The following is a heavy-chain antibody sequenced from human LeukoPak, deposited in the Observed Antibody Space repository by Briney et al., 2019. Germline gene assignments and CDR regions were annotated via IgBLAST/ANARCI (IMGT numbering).Heavy chain of an antibody. CDR3: VREDYGDYTESFQH. D-gene: IGHD4-17*01. CDR1: GFTFSTYS. CDR2: IGSTSSSI. J-gene: IGHJ1*01. Sequence: GGSLRLSCVASGFTFSTYSMNWVRQAPGKGLEWVSSIGSTSSSIYYAASVKGRFTSSRDNAKNSLYLQMNSLRAEDTAVYYCVREDYGDYTESFQHWGQGTLVTVSS. V-gene: IGHV3-21*01.